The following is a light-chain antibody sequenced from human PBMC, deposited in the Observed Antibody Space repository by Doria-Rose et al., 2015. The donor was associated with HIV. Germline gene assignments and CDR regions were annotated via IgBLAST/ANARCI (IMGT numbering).Light chain of an antibody. CDR2: DAS. V-gene: IGKV1-33*01. CDR1: QDINNC. Sequence: DIQLTQSPSSLSASVGARVTISCQASQDINNCLNWYQQKPGKAPKLLIYDASILETGVPSRFSGSGSVTDFNFTVSSLQPEDIATYYCQQYENLPLTFGGGTKIEI. CDR3: QQYENLPLT. J-gene: IGKJ4*01.